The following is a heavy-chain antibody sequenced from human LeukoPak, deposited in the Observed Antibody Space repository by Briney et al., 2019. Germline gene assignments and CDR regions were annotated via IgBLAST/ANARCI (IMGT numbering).Heavy chain of an antibody. Sequence: ASVKVSCKASGYTFTGYYMHWVRQAPGQGLEWMGWINPNSGGTNYAQKFQGRVNMTRDMSTSIVYMELSSLRSQDTAVYFCARVGVVGATPDYWGQGTLVTVST. D-gene: IGHD1-26*01. CDR2: INPNSGGT. V-gene: IGHV1-2*02. J-gene: IGHJ4*02. CDR1: GYTFTGYY. CDR3: ARVGVVGATPDY.